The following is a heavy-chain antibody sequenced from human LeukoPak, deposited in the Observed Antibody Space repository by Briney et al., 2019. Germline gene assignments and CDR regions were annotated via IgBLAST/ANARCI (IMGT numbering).Heavy chain of an antibody. CDR2: IDWDDDK. Sequence: SGPTLVNPTQTLTLTCTFSGFSLSSSGMRVSWIRQPPGKALEWLARIDWDDDKFYSTSLKTRLTISKDTSKNQVALTLTNVDPVDTATYYCARTPTSGYYPNAFDIWGQGTMVTVSA. V-gene: IGHV2-70*04. J-gene: IGHJ3*02. CDR1: GFSLSSSGMR. D-gene: IGHD3-22*01. CDR3: ARTPTSGYYPNAFDI.